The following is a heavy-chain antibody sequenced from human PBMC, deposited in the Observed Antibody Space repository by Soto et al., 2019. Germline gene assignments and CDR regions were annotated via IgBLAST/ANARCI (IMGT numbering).Heavy chain of an antibody. Sequence: SSETLSLTCTVSGDSITNSDWWSWVRQSPGKGLEWIGEIHHSGATNYNPSLKSRVTISVDTSTNHLSLKVSSVTAADTAVYYCVRNGYYCLDIWGQGTTVT. V-gene: IGHV4-4*02. J-gene: IGHJ6*02. CDR1: GDSITNSDW. CDR2: IHHSGAT. CDR3: VRNGYYCLDI.